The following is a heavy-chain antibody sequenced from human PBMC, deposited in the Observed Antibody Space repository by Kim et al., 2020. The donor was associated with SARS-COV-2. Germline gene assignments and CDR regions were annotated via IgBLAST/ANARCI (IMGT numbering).Heavy chain of an antibody. CDR1: GGSFSGYY. CDR2: INHSGST. D-gene: IGHD6-13*01. CDR3: ARGGRGAAAGDAFDI. J-gene: IGHJ3*02. V-gene: IGHV4-34*01. Sequence: SQTLSLTCAVYGGSFSGYYWSWIRQPPGKGLEWIGEINHSGSTNYNPSLKSRVPISVDTSKNQFSLKLSSVTAADTAVYYCARGGRGAAAGDAFDIWGQG.